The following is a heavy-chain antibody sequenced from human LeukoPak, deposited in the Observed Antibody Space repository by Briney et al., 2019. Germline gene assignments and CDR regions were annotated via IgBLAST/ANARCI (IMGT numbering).Heavy chain of an antibody. V-gene: IGHV4-59*01. CDR1: GDSISSYY. D-gene: IGHD2-15*01. J-gene: IGHJ4*02. CDR3: ARGLGYCSGGSCYPIDY. Sequence: SETLSLTCTVSGDSISSYYWSWIRQPPGQGLEWIGYIYNSGSTNYNPYLQCRVTISVDTSTNQFSLKLTSVTAADTAVYYCARGLGYCSGGSCYPIDYWGQGTLVTVSS. CDR2: IYNSGST.